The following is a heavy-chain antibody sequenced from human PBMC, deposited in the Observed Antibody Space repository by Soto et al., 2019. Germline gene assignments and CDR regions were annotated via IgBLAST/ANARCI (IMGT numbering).Heavy chain of an antibody. Sequence: AGTLSLTCSGSGYATSVPSYWAWLGQAPGQGPEWIASIYHGGTTFYNPSLKSRISISVDTSNNQFSLKLRSVTAEDTAVYYCARVHVIVVAGSTFDSRGHGSLVT. CDR2: IYHGGTT. V-gene: IGHV4-38-2*01. CDR3: ARVHVIVVAGSTFDS. J-gene: IGHJ4*01. CDR1: GYATSVPSY. D-gene: IGHD2-21*01.